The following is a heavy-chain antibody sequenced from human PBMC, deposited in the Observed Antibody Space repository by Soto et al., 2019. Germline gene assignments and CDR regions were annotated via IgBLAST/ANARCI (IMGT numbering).Heavy chain of an antibody. V-gene: IGHV4-34*01. CDR2: INHSGST. CDR3: ARQGSGFDRYFDS. D-gene: IGHD5-12*01. CDR1: GGSFSGYY. Sequence: SETLSLTCAVYGGSFSGYYWSWIRQPPGKGLEWIGEINHSGSTNYNPSLKSRVTISLDTSKNHFSLELRSVTAADTAVYYCARQGSGFDRYFDSWGQGALVTVSS. J-gene: IGHJ4*02.